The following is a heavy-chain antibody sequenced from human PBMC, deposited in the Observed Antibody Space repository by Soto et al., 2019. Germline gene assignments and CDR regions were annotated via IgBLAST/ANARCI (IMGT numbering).Heavy chain of an antibody. J-gene: IGHJ4*02. D-gene: IGHD2-15*01. Sequence: GGSLRLSCAASGFTFSRYGMHWVRQAPGKGLEWVAVISYDGSNKYYADSVKGRFTISRDNSKNTLYLQMNSLRAEDTAVYYCAKDRSDIVVVVAAYWGQGTLVTVS. CDR2: ISYDGSNK. V-gene: IGHV3-30*18. CDR3: AKDRSDIVVVVAAY. CDR1: GFTFSRYG.